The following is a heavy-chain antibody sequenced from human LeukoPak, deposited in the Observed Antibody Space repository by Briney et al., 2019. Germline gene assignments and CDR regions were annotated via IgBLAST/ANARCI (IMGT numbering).Heavy chain of an antibody. Sequence: PSETLSLTCTVSGGSISSGSYYWSWIRQPAGKGLEWIGRIYTSGSTNYNPSLKSRVTISVDTSKNQFSLKLSSVTAADTAVYYCARDRVGPSQEYFDYWGQGTLVTVSS. CDR2: IYTSGST. CDR3: ARDRVGPSQEYFDY. V-gene: IGHV4-61*02. J-gene: IGHJ4*02. D-gene: IGHD1-26*01. CDR1: GGSISSGSYY.